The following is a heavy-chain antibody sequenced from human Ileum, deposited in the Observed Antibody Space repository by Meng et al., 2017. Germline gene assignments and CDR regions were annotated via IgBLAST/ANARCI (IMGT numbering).Heavy chain of an antibody. J-gene: IGHJ4*02. V-gene: IGHV4-4*02. D-gene: IGHD2-21*01. Sequence: QVPLQESGPGLVTPSGTLSLTCAVSGGSISGGTWWSWVRQPPGKGLQWIGQFHPGSGAAYNPSLETRVTISVDTSKNQFSLELTSVTAADTAVYYCAKNGAYCLESWGQGTLVTVSS. CDR2: FHPGSGA. CDR1: GGSISGGTW. CDR3: AKNGAYCLES.